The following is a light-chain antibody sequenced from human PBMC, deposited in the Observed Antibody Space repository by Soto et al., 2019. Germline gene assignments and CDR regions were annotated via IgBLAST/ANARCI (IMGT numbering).Light chain of an antibody. CDR1: SSDVGLYNY. V-gene: IGLV2-14*03. CDR3: NSYTSSGTYV. CDR2: DVS. J-gene: IGLJ1*01. Sequence: QSALTQPASVSGSPGQSINISCTGTSSDVGLYNYVSWYRHLPGKAPELIIYDVSNRPSGVSNRFSGSKSANTASLTISGLQAEDEADYYCNSYTSSGTYVFGTGTKLTVL.